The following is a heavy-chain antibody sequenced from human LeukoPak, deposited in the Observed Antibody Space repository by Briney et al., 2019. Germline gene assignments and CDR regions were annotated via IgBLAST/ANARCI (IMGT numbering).Heavy chain of an antibody. Sequence: GGSLRLSCAASGFTFSSYGMHWVRQAPGKGLEWVAVISYDGSNKYYTDSVKGRFTISRDNSKNTLYLQMNSLRAEDTAVYYCARDWNWGSFDYRGQGTLVTVSS. CDR1: GFTFSSYG. CDR3: ARDWNWGSFDY. V-gene: IGHV3-30*03. D-gene: IGHD7-27*01. J-gene: IGHJ4*02. CDR2: ISYDGSNK.